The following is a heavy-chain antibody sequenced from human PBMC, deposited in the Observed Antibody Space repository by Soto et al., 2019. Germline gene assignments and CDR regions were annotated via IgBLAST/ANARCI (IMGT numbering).Heavy chain of an antibody. CDR2: ISGSGGST. J-gene: IGHJ3*02. D-gene: IGHD1-7*01. Sequence: GGSLRLSCAASGFTFSSYAMSWVRQAPGKGLEWVSAISGSGGSTYYADSVKGRFTISRDNSKNTLYLQMNSLRAEDTAVYYCAKTIGELELRRTNDAFDIWGQGTMVTVSS. CDR1: GFTFSSYA. V-gene: IGHV3-23*01. CDR3: AKTIGELELRRTNDAFDI.